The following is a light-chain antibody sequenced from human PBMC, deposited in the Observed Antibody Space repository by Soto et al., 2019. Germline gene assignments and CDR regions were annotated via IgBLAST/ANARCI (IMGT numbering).Light chain of an antibody. Sequence: EIVLTQSPGTLSLSPGERATLSCRASQSVSSSYLAWYQQKQGQAPRLLIYGASSRATGIPDRFTGSGSGTDFTLTISRLEPEDCAVFYCQQFGSSPWTFGQGTKVEIK. J-gene: IGKJ1*01. CDR1: QSVSSSY. V-gene: IGKV3-20*01. CDR3: QQFGSSPWT. CDR2: GAS.